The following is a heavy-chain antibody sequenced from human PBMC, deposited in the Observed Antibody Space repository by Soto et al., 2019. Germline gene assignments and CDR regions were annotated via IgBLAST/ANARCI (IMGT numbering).Heavy chain of an antibody. CDR2: ISPHNFNT. J-gene: IGHJ5*02. CDR3: ARVVPAAILDWFDP. D-gene: IGHD2-2*02. Sequence: ASVKVSCKASGYTFTRFYITGVRQAPGQGLEWMGAISPHNFNTNFAQKFQGRVTLTTDTSTNTAYMEPRSLTSDDTAVYYCARVVPAAILDWFDPWGQGTLVTVSS. V-gene: IGHV1-18*01. CDR1: GYTFTRFY.